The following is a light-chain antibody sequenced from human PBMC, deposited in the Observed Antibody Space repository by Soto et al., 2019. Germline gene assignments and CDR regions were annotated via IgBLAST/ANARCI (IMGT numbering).Light chain of an antibody. CDR2: ASS. CDR1: SSDVGGYNY. J-gene: IGLJ1*01. V-gene: IGLV2-14*01. CDR3: TSHAGTINFPYI. Sequence: QSALTQPASVSGSPGQSITISCTGTSSDVGGYNYVSWYQHHAGKAPRLMIYASSNRPSGVSHRFSGSRSGNTASLTVSGLQAEDEADYYCTSHAGTINFPYIFGTGTKLTVL.